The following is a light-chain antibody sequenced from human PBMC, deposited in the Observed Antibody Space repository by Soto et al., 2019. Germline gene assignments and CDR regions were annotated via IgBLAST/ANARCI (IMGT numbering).Light chain of an antibody. CDR3: QQVNSSPFT. V-gene: IGKV1-9*01. CDR2: AAS. J-gene: IGKJ3*01. CDR1: QGISNY. Sequence: DIQLTQSPSFLSASIGDRVTITFRASQGISNYLAWYQQKPGKAPKLLIFAASTLQSGVPSRFSGSGSGTEFTLTISSLQPEDFATYWCQQVNSSPFTFGPGTKVDIK.